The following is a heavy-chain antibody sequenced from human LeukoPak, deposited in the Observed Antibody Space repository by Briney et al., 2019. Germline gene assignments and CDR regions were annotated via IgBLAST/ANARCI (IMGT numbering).Heavy chain of an antibody. V-gene: IGHV1-2*02. D-gene: IGHD2-2*02. Sequence: GASVKVSCKASGYTFTGYYMHWVRQAPGQGLEWMGWINPNSGGTNYAQKFRGRVTVTRDTSISTAYMELSRLRSDDTAVYYCARDVVVPAAIGIVASTFDYWGRGTLVTVSS. CDR1: GYTFTGYY. CDR3: ARDVVVPAAIGIVASTFDY. CDR2: INPNSGGT. J-gene: IGHJ4*02.